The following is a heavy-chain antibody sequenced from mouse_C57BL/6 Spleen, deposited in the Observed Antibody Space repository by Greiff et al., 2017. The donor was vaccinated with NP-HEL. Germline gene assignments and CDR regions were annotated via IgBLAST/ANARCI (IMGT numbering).Heavy chain of an antibody. J-gene: IGHJ1*03. CDR1: GYTFTSYW. D-gene: IGHD1-1*01. CDR2: INPSNGGT. CDR3: ARPYGSSPTYWYFDV. V-gene: IGHV1-53*01. Sequence: QVQLQQSGTELVKPGASVTLSCKASGYTFTSYWMHWVKQRPGQGLEWIGNINPSNGGTNYNEKFKSKATLTVDKSTSTAYMQLSSLTSEDAAVYYCARPYGSSPTYWYFDVWGTGTTVTVSS.